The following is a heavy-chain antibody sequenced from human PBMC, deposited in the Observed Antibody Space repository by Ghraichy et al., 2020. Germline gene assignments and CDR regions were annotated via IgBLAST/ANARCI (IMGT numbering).Heavy chain of an antibody. J-gene: IGHJ6*02. D-gene: IGHD3-3*02. CDR2: IYYSGST. CDR1: GGSISSYY. CDR3: ARDFGHFWSGPYGMDV. V-gene: IGHV4-59*01. Sequence: SETLSLTCTVSGGSISSYYWSWIRQPPGKGLEWIGYIYYSGSTNYNPSLKSRVTISVDTSKNQFSLKLSSVTAAAPAVYYCARDFGHFWSGPYGMDVWGQGTTVTVSS.